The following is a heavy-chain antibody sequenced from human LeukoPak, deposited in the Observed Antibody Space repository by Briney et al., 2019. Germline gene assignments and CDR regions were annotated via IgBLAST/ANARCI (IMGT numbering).Heavy chain of an antibody. CDR3: ALWFGELLRPDY. V-gene: IGHV1-8*01. CDR2: MNPNSGNT. D-gene: IGHD3-10*01. J-gene: IGHJ4*02. Sequence: ASVKVSCKASGYTFTSYDINWVRQATGQGLEWMGWMNPNSGNTGYAQKFQGRVTMTRNTSISTAYMELSSLRSEDTAVYYCALWFGELLRPDYWGQGTLVTVSS. CDR1: GYTFTSYD.